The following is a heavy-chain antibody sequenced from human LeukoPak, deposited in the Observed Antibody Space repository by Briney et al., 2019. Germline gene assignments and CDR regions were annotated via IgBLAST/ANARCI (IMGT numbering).Heavy chain of an antibody. CDR1: GLTFSGYT. Sequence: GGSLRLSCAASGLTFSGYTMNWVRQAPGKGLEWVASISPSGNYIYYADSVEGRFTISRDNAKNSLFLQMNSLRAEDTAVYSCARGIAASGYTMDVWGRGTTVTVSS. J-gene: IGHJ6*02. V-gene: IGHV3-21*01. CDR3: ARGIAASGYTMDV. D-gene: IGHD6-13*01. CDR2: ISPSGNYI.